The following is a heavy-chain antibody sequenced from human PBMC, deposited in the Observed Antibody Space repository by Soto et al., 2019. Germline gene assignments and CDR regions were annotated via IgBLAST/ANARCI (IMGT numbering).Heavy chain of an antibody. D-gene: IGHD3-22*01. V-gene: IGHV3-23*01. Sequence: GGSLRLSCAASGFTFSSYAMSWVRQAPGKGLEWVSAISGSGGGTYYADSVKGRFTISRDNSKNTLYLQMNSLRAEDTAVYYCAKRTITMIVVVINYLDYWGQGTLVTVSS. CDR1: GFTFSSYA. CDR2: ISGSGGGT. CDR3: AKRTITMIVVVINYLDY. J-gene: IGHJ4*02.